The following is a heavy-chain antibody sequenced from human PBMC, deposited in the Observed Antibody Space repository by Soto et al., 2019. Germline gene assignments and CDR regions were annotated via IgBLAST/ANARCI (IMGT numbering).Heavy chain of an antibody. Sequence: ASVKVSCKTSGYTFTNYVINWVRQAPGQGLEWMGFSTHTGNTNYAQKFQGRVAMTTDTSTSTSYMEVRSLRSDDTAVYYCARSGEHPLDYWGQGSPVTVSS. CDR2: STHTGNT. J-gene: IGHJ4*02. D-gene: IGHD3-10*01. CDR3: ARSGEHPLDY. V-gene: IGHV1-18*01. CDR1: GYTFTNYV.